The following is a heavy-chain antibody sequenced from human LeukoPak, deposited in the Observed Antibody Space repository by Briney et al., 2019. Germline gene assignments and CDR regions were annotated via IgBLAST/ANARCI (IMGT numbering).Heavy chain of an antibody. CDR3: GRATPPEGIYY. CDR2: IYYSGST. V-gene: IGHV4-59*01. D-gene: IGHD2-15*01. Sequence: PSETLSLTCTVSGGSISSYYWSWIRQPPGKGLEWIGYIYYSGSTNYNPSLKSRVTISVDMSKNQFSLKLSSVTAADTAVYYCGRATPPEGIYYWGQGTLVTVSS. J-gene: IGHJ4*02. CDR1: GGSISSYY.